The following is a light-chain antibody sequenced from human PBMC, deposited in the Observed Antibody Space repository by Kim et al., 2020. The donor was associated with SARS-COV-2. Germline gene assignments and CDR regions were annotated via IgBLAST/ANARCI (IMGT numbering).Light chain of an antibody. CDR3: AAWDDSLSAWV. Sequence: QSVLTQPPSASGTPGQRVTISCSGSSSNIGGNYVYWYRQLPGTAPNLLIYRNNQRPSGVPDRFSGSKSSTSASLAISGLRSENEADYFCAAWDDSLSAWVFGGGTQLTVL. CDR1: SSNIGGNY. J-gene: IGLJ3*02. CDR2: RNN. V-gene: IGLV1-47*01.